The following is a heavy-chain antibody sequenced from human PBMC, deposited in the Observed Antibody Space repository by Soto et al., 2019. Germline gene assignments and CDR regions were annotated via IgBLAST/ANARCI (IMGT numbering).Heavy chain of an antibody. V-gene: IGHV3-23*01. CDR2: ISGSGGST. D-gene: IGHD2-2*01. CDR3: ANRRSGVPAAGRNWFDP. CDR1: GFTFSSYA. Sequence: GGSLRLSCAASGFTFSSYAMSWVRQAPGKGLEWVSAISGSGGSTYYADSVKGRFTISRDNSKNTLYLQMNSLRAEDTAVYYCANRRSGVPAAGRNWFDPWGQGTLVTVSS. J-gene: IGHJ5*02.